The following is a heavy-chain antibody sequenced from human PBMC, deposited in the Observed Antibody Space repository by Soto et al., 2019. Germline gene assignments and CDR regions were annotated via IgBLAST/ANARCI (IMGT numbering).Heavy chain of an antibody. CDR1: GFTFSSYS. D-gene: IGHD3-22*01. CDR3: ARERGDSSGYYYYFDY. J-gene: IGHJ4*02. CDR2: ISSSSSYI. V-gene: IGHV3-21*01. Sequence: GGSLRLSCAASGFTFSSYSMNWVRQAPGKGLEWVSSISSSSSYIYYADSVKGRFTISRDNAKNSLYLQMNSLRAEDTAVYYCARERGDSSGYYYYFDYWGQGTLVTVSS.